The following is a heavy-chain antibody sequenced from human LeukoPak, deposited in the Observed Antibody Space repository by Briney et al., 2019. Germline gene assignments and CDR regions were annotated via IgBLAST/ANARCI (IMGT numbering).Heavy chain of an antibody. D-gene: IGHD6-13*01. CDR1: GFTFSSYS. Sequence: PGGSLRLSCAASGFTFSSYSMNWVRQAPGKGLEWVSYISSSANTMYYADSVKGRFTISRDNAKNSLYLQMNSPRVEDTAVYYCAREAAADAFDIWGQGTMVTVSS. CDR3: AREAAADAFDI. CDR2: ISSSANTM. J-gene: IGHJ3*02. V-gene: IGHV3-48*04.